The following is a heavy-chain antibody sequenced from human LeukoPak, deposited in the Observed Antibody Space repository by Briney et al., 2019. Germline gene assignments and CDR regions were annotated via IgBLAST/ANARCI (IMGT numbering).Heavy chain of an antibody. Sequence: GGSLRLSCAASGFTFSSYWMSWVRQAPGKGLERVANIKQDGSEKYYVDSVKGRFTISRDNAKNSLYLQMNGLRAEDTAVYYCARERGKLGYCSSTSCYGAFDIWGQGTMVTVSS. CDR2: IKQDGSEK. V-gene: IGHV3-7*01. CDR1: GFTFSSYW. CDR3: ARERGKLGYCSSTSCYGAFDI. D-gene: IGHD2-2*01. J-gene: IGHJ3*02.